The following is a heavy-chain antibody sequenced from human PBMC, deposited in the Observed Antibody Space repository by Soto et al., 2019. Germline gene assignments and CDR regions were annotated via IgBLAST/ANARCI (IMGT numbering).Heavy chain of an antibody. CDR3: ARERITMIGGGMDV. V-gene: IGHV3-11*01. Sequence: KPGGSLRLSCAASGFTFSDYYMTWIRQAPGKGLEWVAYISGSGTTIYYTDSVKGRFTTSKDNTKNSLYLQMNSLRAEDTAVYYCARERITMIGGGMDVWGQGTTVTVSS. J-gene: IGHJ6*02. CDR1: GFTFSDYY. CDR2: ISGSGTTI. D-gene: IGHD3-22*01.